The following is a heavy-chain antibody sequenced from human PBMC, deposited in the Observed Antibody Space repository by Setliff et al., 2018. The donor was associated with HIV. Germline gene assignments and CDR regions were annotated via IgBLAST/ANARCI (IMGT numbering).Heavy chain of an antibody. CDR1: RDSIKNYY. D-gene: IGHD3-16*01. V-gene: IGHV4-59*01. CDR3: ARERRPREGWGDYFDH. J-gene: IGHJ4*02. CDR2: IYYSGNT. Sequence: PSETLSLTCTVSRDSIKNYYWNWIRQPPGKGLEWIGKIYYSGNTFYNSSLKSRVSISVDTSKNQFSLRVRSVTAADTAIYYCARERRPREGWGDYFDHWGQGTLVTVSS.